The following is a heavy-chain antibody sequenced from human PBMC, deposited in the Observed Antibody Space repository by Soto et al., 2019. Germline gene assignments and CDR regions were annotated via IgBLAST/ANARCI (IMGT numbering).Heavy chain of an antibody. D-gene: IGHD2-15*01. CDR1: GFTFSSYG. CDR2: ISSNGGST. J-gene: IGHJ4*02. V-gene: IGHV3-64*01. CDR3: ARDLRFCSGGICFSIGYDY. Sequence: EVQLVESGGGLVQPGGSLRLSCAASGFTFSSYGMHWVRQAPGKGLEYVSGISSNGGSTYYANFGKGRFTISRDISKNTLYLKMGSLRPEDMAVYYCARDLRFCSGGICFSIGYDYWGQGPLVTVSS.